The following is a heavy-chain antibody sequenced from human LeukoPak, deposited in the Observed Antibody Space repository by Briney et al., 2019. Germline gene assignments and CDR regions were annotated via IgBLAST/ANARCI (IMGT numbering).Heavy chain of an antibody. V-gene: IGHV3-23*01. J-gene: IGHJ4*02. CDR2: ISGSGGST. CDR3: AKTTTYDILTGYNYFYY. D-gene: IGHD3-9*01. Sequence: GGSLRLSCAASGFTFSSYAMSWVRQAPGKGLEWVSAISGSGGSTYYADSVKGRFTISRDNSKNTLYLQMNSLRAEDTAVYYCAKTTTYDILTGYNYFYYWGQGTLVTVSS. CDR1: GFTFSSYA.